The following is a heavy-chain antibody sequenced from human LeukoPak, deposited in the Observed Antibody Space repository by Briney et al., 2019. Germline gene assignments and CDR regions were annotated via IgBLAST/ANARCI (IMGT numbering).Heavy chain of an antibody. J-gene: IGHJ4*02. V-gene: IGHV4-34*01. CDR3: AVHKANRDDY. D-gene: IGHD1-14*01. CDR2: INHSGST. Sequence: SETLSLTCAVYGGSFSGYYWSWIRQPPGKGLEWIGEINHSGSTNYNPSLKSRVTISVDTSKNQFSLKLSSVTAADTAVYYCAVHKANRDDYWGQGTLVTVSS. CDR1: GGSFSGYY.